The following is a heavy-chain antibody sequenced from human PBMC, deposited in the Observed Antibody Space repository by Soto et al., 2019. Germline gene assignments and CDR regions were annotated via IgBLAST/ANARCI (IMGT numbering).Heavy chain of an antibody. CDR3: AATINSDFWSGYGPDY. CDR2: IVVGSGNT. D-gene: IGHD3-3*01. V-gene: IGHV1-58*01. Sequence: SVKVSCKASGFTFTSSAVQWVRQARGQRLEWIGWIVVGSGNTNYAQKFQERVTITRDMSTSTAYMELSSLRSEDTAVYYCAATINSDFWSGYGPDYWGQGTLVTVSS. CDR1: GFTFTSSA. J-gene: IGHJ4*02.